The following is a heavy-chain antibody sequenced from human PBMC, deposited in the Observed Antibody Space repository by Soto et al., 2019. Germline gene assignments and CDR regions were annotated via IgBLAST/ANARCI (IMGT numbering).Heavy chain of an antibody. J-gene: IGHJ4*02. CDR2: IYHSGST. CDR1: SGSISSSNW. D-gene: IGHD4-17*01. V-gene: IGHV4-4*02. CDR3: ARDRGRLRWRKVFDY. Sequence: QVQLQESGPGLVKPSGTLSLTCAVSSGSISSSNWWSWVRQPPGKGLEWIGEIYHSGSTNYNPSLKSRVTISVDKSKHHFSLKLSYVTAADSAVYYCARDRGRLRWRKVFDYWGQGTLVTVSS.